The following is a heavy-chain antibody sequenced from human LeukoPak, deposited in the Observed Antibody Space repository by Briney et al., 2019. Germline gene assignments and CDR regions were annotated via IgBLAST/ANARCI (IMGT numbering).Heavy chain of an antibody. CDR3: TRDRLGYSYRTNWFDP. CDR2: IRSKAYGGTT. CDR1: GFTFGDYA. J-gene: IGHJ5*02. Sequence: GGSLRLSCTASGFTFGDYAMSWFRQAPGKGLEWVGFIRSKAYGGTTEYAASVKGRFTISRDDSKTIGYLQMNSLKNEDTAVYYCTRDRLGYSYRTNWFDPWGQGTLVTVSS. V-gene: IGHV3-49*03. D-gene: IGHD5-18*01.